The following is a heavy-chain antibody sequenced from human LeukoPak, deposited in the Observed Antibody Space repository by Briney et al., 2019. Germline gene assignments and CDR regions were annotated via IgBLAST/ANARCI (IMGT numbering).Heavy chain of an antibody. V-gene: IGHV4-59*12. CDR2: IYYSGST. CDR1: GGSISSYY. J-gene: IGHJ6*03. D-gene: IGHD4-23*01. Sequence: SETLSLTCTVSGGSISSYYWSWIRQPPGKGLEWIGHIYYSGSTNYNPSLKSRVTISVDTSKNQFSLKLSSVTAADTAVYYCARSRYGGTTRYYYYYMDVWGKGTTVTISS. CDR3: ARSRYGGTTRYYYYYMDV.